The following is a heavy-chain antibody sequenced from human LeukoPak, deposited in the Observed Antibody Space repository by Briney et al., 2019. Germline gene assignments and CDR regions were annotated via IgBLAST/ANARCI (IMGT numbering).Heavy chain of an antibody. CDR2: IIPTIGAA. CDR3: ARSQELVTMDDACDS. V-gene: IGHV1-69*05. CDR1: GGSFSNYA. D-gene: IGHD3-9*01. J-gene: IGHJ3*02. Sequence: ASVKVSCKASGGSFSNYAMNWVRQTPGQGLEWMGGIIPTIGAANYAQKFEGRVTITTDESTNTAYMEMSSLRSDDTAVYYCARSQELVTMDDACDSWGQGTLVTVSS.